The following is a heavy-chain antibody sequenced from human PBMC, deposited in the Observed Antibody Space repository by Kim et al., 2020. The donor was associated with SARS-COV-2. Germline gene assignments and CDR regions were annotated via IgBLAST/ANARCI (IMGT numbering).Heavy chain of an antibody. J-gene: IGHJ6*02. Sequence: GRFTISRDNSKNTLYLQMSSLRAEDTAVYYCVKGYSSSWYMRYYYYGMDVWGQGTTVTVSS. D-gene: IGHD6-13*01. CDR3: VKGYSSSWYMRYYYYGMDV. V-gene: IGHV3-64D*06.